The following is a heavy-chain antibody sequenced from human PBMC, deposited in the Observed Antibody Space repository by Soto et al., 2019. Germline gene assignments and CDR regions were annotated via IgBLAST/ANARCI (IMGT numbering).Heavy chain of an antibody. CDR1: GASITQYY. CDR2: VYSSGTT. V-gene: IGHV4-4*08. J-gene: IGHJ4*02. Sequence: SSETLSLTCTVSGASITQYYWNWIRQSPGKGLEWIGSVYSSGTTYYNPSLKSRVTVSVDTSKNQFSLRLSSVTAADTAVFYCARLIHCKTTSCYFDYWGPGTLVTVSS. D-gene: IGHD2-2*01. CDR3: ARLIHCKTTSCYFDY.